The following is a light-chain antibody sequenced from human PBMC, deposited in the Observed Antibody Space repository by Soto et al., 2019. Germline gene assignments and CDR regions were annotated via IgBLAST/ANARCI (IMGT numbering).Light chain of an antibody. Sequence: DIQMTQSPTSLSASVGDRVTITCRASQDIRNFVSWYQQKPGKAPKLLIYAATTLQSGVPSPFTASGSGTAFNHTINSLQHEDVATYSCQKYSSVPVFGPGTKVEIK. CDR1: QDIRNF. CDR2: AAT. J-gene: IGKJ3*01. V-gene: IGKV1-27*01. CDR3: QKYSSVPV.